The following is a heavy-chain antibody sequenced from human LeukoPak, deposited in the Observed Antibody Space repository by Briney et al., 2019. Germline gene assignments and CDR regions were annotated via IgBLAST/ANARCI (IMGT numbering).Heavy chain of an antibody. Sequence: SETLSLTCAVYGGSFSGYYWSWIRQPPGKGLEWIGEINHSGSTNYNPSLKSRVTISVDTSENQFSLKLSSVTAADTAVYYCARGRGVPKRNHNTGRWFDPWGQGTLVTVSS. CDR3: ARGRGVPKRNHNTGRWFDP. CDR2: INHSGST. CDR1: GGSFSGYY. D-gene: IGHD1-14*01. V-gene: IGHV4-34*01. J-gene: IGHJ5*02.